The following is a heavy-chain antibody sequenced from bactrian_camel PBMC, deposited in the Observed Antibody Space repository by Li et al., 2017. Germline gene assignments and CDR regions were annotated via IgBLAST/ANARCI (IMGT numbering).Heavy chain of an antibody. Sequence: HVQLVESGGGSVQAGGSLRLSCGYTYNEGDVAWFRQAPGKEREGVAAIDSTGSANYADSVKGRFTISKDNARNTLALQMNSLKPEDTAVYYCAANGGGGKVIFGHLFGHWGQGTQVTVS. D-gene: IGHD2*01. CDR3: AANGGGGKVIFGHLFGH. J-gene: IGHJ6*01. CDR2: IDSTGSA. CDR1: YTYNEGD. V-gene: IGHV3S53*01.